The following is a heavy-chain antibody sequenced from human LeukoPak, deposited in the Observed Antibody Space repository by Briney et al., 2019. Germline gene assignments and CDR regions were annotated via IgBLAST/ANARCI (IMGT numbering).Heavy chain of an antibody. J-gene: IGHJ4*02. V-gene: IGHV3-53*01. CDR1: GFTVSSNY. CDR3: ARLSSSWGRSYFDY. D-gene: IGHD6-13*01. CDR2: IYSGGST. Sequence: GGSLRLSCAASGFTVSSNYMSWVRQAPGKGLEWFSVIYSGGSTYYADSVKGRFTISRDNSKNTLCLQMNSLRAEDTAVYYCARLSSSWGRSYFDYWGQGTQVTVSS.